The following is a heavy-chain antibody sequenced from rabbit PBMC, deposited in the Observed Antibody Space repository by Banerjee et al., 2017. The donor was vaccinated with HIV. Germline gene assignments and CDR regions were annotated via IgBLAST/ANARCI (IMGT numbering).Heavy chain of an antibody. V-gene: IGHV1S47*01. CDR3: ARGYASSSGYYYFGL. J-gene: IGHJ4*01. CDR2: IYPGFSIR. CDR1: GFDFSSYA. D-gene: IGHD1-1*01. Sequence: QEQLVESGGGLVQPEGSLTLTCKASGFDFSSYAMCWVRQAPGKGPEWIAYIYPGFSIRNYATSVKGRFTISSDSAQNTVFLQMTSLTASDTATYFCARGYASSSGYYYFGLWGPGTLVTVS.